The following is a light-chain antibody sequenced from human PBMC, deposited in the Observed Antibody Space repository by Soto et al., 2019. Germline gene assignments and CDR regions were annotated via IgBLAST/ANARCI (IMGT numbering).Light chain of an antibody. V-gene: IGLV2-14*03. J-gene: IGLJ2*01. CDR1: SSDVSGYNF. CDR2: DVN. CDR3: CSYSGSNTIVV. Sequence: QSALTQPASVSGSPGQSITISCTGTSSDVSGYNFVSWYQQHPGKAPRLMIFDVNNRPSGVSTRFSGSKSGNTASLTISGLQAEDEADYYCCSYSGSNTIVVFGGGTKVTVL.